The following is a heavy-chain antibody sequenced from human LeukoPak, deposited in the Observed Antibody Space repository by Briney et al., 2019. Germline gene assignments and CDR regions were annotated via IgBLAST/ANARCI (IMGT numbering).Heavy chain of an antibody. CDR3: AAAGDGYNAVDY. J-gene: IGHJ4*02. V-gene: IGHV3-23*01. CDR2: ISGGAGRI. CDR1: GFTFSNAW. Sequence: GGSLRLSCAASGFTFSNAWMSWVRQAPGKGLEWVSGISGGAGRIDYADSVKGRFTMSRDNSRSTLYMEMNSLRAEDTAVYYCAAAGDGYNAVDYWGQGTLVTVSS. D-gene: IGHD5-24*01.